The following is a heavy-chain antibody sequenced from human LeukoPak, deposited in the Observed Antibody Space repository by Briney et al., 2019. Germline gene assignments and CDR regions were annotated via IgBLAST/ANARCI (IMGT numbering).Heavy chain of an antibody. CDR1: GYTFTSYG. CDR3: ARDYSRYSSGRRGFDP. D-gene: IGHD6-19*01. Sequence: ASVKVSCKASGYTFTSYGISWVRQAPGQGLEWMGWISACNGNTNYAQKLQGRVTMTTDTSTSTAYMELRSLRSDDTAVYYCARDYSRYSSGRRGFDPWGQGTLVTVSS. J-gene: IGHJ5*02. V-gene: IGHV1-18*01. CDR2: ISACNGNT.